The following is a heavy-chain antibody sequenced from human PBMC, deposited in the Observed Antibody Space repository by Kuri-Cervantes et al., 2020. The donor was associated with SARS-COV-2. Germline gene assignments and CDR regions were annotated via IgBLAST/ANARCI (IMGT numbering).Heavy chain of an antibody. CDR1: GFTFSSYG. CDR3: AKTNLYSSGCDY. D-gene: IGHD6-19*01. Sequence: GESLKISCAASGFTFSSYGMHWVRQAPGKGLEWVAFIRYDGSNKYYADSVKGRFTISRDNSKNTLYLQMNSLRAEDTAVYYCAKTNLYSSGCDYWGQGILVTVSS. V-gene: IGHV3-30*02. J-gene: IGHJ4*02. CDR2: IRYDGSNK.